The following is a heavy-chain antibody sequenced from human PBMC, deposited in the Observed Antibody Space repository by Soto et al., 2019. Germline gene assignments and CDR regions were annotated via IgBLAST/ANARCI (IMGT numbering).Heavy chain of an antibody. CDR2: IYYSGST. CDR1: GGSISSGGYY. Sequence: QVQLQESGPGLVKPSQTLSLTCTVSGGSISSGGYYWSWIRQHPGKGLEWIGYIYYSGSTYYNPSLKSRVTISVDTSKNQFSLKLSSVPAPDTAVYYCARGQYRGYDTPAYYFDYWGQGTLVTVSS. D-gene: IGHD5-12*01. J-gene: IGHJ4*02. V-gene: IGHV4-31*03. CDR3: ARGQYRGYDTPAYYFDY.